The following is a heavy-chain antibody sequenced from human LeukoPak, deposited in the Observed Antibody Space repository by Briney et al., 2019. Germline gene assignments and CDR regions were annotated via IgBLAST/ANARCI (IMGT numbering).Heavy chain of an antibody. Sequence: GASVKVSCKASGYTFTGYYMHWVRQAPGQGLEWMGWINPNSGGTNYAQKFQGRVTMTRDTSISTAYMELSRLRSDDTAVYYCAREAPGHLYSLSGFDPWGQGTLVTVSS. CDR1: GYTFTGYY. J-gene: IGHJ5*02. CDR2: INPNSGGT. V-gene: IGHV1-2*02. D-gene: IGHD6-13*01. CDR3: AREAPGHLYSLSGFDP.